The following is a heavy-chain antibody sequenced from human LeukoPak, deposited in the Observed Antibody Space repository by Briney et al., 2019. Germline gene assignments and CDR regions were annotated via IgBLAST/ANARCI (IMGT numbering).Heavy chain of an antibody. CDR1: GGSFSGYY. CDR3: ARGHGSGKGYYYYYYMDV. J-gene: IGHJ6*03. D-gene: IGHD3-10*01. Sequence: PSETLSLTCAVYGGSFSGYYWSWIRQPPGKGLEWIGEINHSGSTNYNPSLKNRVTISVDTSKNQFSLKLSSVTAADTAVYYCARGHGSGKGYYYYYYMDVWGKGTTVTISS. CDR2: INHSGST. V-gene: IGHV4-34*01.